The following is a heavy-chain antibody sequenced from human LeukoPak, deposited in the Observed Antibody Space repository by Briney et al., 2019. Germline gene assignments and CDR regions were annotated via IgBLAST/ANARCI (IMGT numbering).Heavy chain of an antibody. CDR2: ISYDGSNK. J-gene: IGHJ4*02. Sequence: GGSLRLSCAASGFTFSSYAMHWVRQAPGKGLEWVAVISYDGSNKYYADSVKGRFTISRDNSKNTLYLQMNSLRAEDTAVYYCAKDNGTAMDYWGQGTLVTVSS. V-gene: IGHV3-30*04. D-gene: IGHD5-18*01. CDR1: GFTFSSYA. CDR3: AKDNGTAMDY.